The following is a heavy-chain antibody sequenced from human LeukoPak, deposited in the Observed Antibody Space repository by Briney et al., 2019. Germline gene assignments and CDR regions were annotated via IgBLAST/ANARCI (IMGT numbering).Heavy chain of an antibody. CDR3: ARHLQYYFDY. CDR2: IYYSGST. D-gene: IGHD4-11*01. V-gene: IGHV4-39*01. Sequence: SETLSLTCTVSGGSISSSSYYWGWIRQPPGKGLEWIGSIYYSGSTYSNPSIKSRVTISVDTSKNQFSLKLSSVTAADTAVYYCARHLQYYFDYWGQGTLVTVSS. CDR1: GGSISSSSYY. J-gene: IGHJ4*02.